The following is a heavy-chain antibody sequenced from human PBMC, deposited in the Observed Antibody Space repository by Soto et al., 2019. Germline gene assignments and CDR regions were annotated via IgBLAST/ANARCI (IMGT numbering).Heavy chain of an antibody. D-gene: IGHD6-19*01. CDR3: AREVSSGWFIQHYYGMDV. Sequence: PGGSLRLSCTASGFAFSSYAMSWVRQRPGQGPEWVANIRQDGSEKSYVDSVKGRFTVSRDNVMNLLSLQMNSLRVEDTAVYFCAREVSSGWFIQHYYGMDVWGPGTPVTVSS. CDR2: IRQDGSEK. CDR1: GFAFSSYA. J-gene: IGHJ6*02. V-gene: IGHV3-7*01.